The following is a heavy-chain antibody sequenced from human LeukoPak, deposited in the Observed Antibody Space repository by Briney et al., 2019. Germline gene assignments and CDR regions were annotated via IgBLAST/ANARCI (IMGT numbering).Heavy chain of an antibody. D-gene: IGHD2-15*01. CDR1: GYTFTSYG. V-gene: IGHV1-18*01. Sequence: ASVKVSCKASGYTFTSYGISWVRQAPGQGPEWMGWISAYNGNTNYAQKLQGRVTMTTDTSTSTAYMELRSLRSDDAAVYYCARARVVVVAATDFDYWGQGTLVTVSS. CDR3: ARARVVVVAATDFDY. J-gene: IGHJ4*02. CDR2: ISAYNGNT.